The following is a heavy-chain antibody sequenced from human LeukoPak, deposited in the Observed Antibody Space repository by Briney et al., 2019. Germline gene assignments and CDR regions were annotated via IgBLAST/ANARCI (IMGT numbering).Heavy chain of an antibody. CDR3: AKCGAASRTTCKESAFDM. D-gene: IGHD1-14*01. CDR1: GFTFSNNA. CDR2: VNGSGVVT. J-gene: IGHJ3*02. V-gene: IGHV3-23*01. Sequence: LSGGSLRLSCAASGFTFSNNAMSWVRQAPGKGLEWVSAVNGSGVVTHYAASVRGRFTISRDNSKNTLYLEMNSLRAEDTAVYYCAKCGAASRTTCKESAFDMWGQGTMVTVSS.